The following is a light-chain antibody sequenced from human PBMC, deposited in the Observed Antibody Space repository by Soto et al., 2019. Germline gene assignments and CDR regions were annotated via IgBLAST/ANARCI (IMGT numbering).Light chain of an antibody. Sequence: EIVLTQNRATLSLSRGESATLSCRASQSLNKFLVWYQQKPGQAPRLLISDASKRATGIPARFSGSGSGTDFTLSISSLEPEDSAVYYCQQRSNWPVSVGGGTKVDIK. V-gene: IGKV3-11*01. J-gene: IGKJ4*01. CDR1: QSLNKF. CDR2: DAS. CDR3: QQRSNWPVS.